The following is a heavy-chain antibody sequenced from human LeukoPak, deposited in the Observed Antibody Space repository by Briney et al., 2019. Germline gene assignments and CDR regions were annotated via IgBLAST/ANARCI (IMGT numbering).Heavy chain of an antibody. J-gene: IGHJ3*02. Sequence: PGGSLRLSCAASGFTFKNAWMSWVRQAPGKGLEWVSVIYSGGSTYYADSVKGRFTISRDNSKNTLYLQMNSLTAEDTAVYYCARVGVVPAAIPDGFDIWGQGTMVTVSS. CDR1: GFTFKNAW. CDR2: IYSGGST. D-gene: IGHD2-2*01. CDR3: ARVGVVPAAIPDGFDI. V-gene: IGHV3-53*01.